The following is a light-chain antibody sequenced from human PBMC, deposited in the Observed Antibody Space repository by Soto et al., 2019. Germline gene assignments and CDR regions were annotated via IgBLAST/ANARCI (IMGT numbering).Light chain of an antibody. V-gene: IGKV3-15*01. CDR3: QQYNNWLT. CDR1: ESIDFN. J-gene: IGKJ4*01. CDR2: GAS. Sequence: EIVMTQSPATLSVSPGERVTLSCRASESIDFNLAWYQQKPGQAPRLLIYGASNRATGIPARFSGSGSGPEFTLTISSLQSEDFALYYCQQYNNWLTFGGGTKVDIK.